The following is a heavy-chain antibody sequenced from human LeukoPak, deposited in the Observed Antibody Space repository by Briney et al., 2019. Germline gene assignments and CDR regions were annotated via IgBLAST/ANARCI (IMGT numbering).Heavy chain of an antibody. CDR3: ARAFQSLGGLSLPDY. J-gene: IGHJ4*02. CDR1: GYSFTNYA. CDR2: IHPSTGNP. D-gene: IGHD3-16*02. Sequence: ASVKVSCKASGYSFTNYAMNWVRQAPGQGLEWMGWIHPSTGNPTYAQGFTGRFVFSLDTSVSTTYLQISSLKAEDTAVYFCARAFQSLGGLSLPDYWGQGTLVTVSS. V-gene: IGHV7-4-1*02.